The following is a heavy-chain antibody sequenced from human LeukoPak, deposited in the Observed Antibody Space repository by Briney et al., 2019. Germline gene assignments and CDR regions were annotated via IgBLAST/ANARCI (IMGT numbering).Heavy chain of an antibody. D-gene: IGHD3-10*01. CDR1: GFTFSDYY. Sequence: GGSLRLSCAASGFTFSDYYMSWIRQAPGKGLEWVSYISSSGSTIYYADSVKGRFTISRDNSKNTLYLQMNSLRAEDTAVYYCAKVTYGSGSFDYWGQGTLVTVSS. V-gene: IGHV3-11*01. CDR3: AKVTYGSGSFDY. CDR2: ISSSGSTI. J-gene: IGHJ4*02.